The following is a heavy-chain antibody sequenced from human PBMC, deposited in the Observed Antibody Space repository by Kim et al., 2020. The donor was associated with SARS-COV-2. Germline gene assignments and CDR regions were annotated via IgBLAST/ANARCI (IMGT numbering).Heavy chain of an antibody. D-gene: IGHD1-26*01. Sequence: ADSVKGRFTISRDNSNNTLYLQMNSLRAEDTAVYYCAKDASGSYYYYGMDVWGQGTTVTVSS. V-gene: IGHV3-30*02. J-gene: IGHJ6*02. CDR3: AKDASGSYYYYGMDV.